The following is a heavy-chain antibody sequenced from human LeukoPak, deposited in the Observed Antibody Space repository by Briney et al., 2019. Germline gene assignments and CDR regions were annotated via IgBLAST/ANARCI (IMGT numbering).Heavy chain of an antibody. CDR2: IWYDGSNK. Sequence: GGSLRLSCAASGFTFSSYGMHWVRQAPGRGLEWVAVIWYDGSNKYYADSVKGRFTISRDNSKNTLYLQMNSLRAEDTAVYYCARIKDIVVGGHGAFDIWGQGTMVTVSS. J-gene: IGHJ3*02. D-gene: IGHD2-15*01. CDR3: ARIKDIVVGGHGAFDI. CDR1: GFTFSSYG. V-gene: IGHV3-33*01.